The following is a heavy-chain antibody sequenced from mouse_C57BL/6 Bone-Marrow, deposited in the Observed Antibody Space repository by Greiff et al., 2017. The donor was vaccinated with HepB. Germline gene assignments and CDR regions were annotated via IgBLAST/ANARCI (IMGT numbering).Heavy chain of an antibody. CDR2: IWSDGST. CDR3: ARHGDYYGLYWYFDV. CDR1: GFSLTSYG. J-gene: IGHJ1*03. V-gene: IGHV2-6-1*01. D-gene: IGHD1-1*01. Sequence: VHLVESGPGLVAPSQSLSITCTVSGFSLTSYGVHWVRQPPGKGLEWLVVIWSDGSTTYNSALKSRLSISKDNSKSQVFIKMNSLQTDDTAMYYSARHGDYYGLYWYFDVWGTGTTVTVSS.